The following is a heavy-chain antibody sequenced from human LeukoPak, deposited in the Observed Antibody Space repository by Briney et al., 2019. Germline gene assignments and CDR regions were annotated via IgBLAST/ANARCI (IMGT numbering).Heavy chain of an antibody. CDR2: INHSGST. D-gene: IGHD2-2*01. Sequence: SETLSLTCTVSGGSIRSSYYYWSWIRQPPGTGLEWIGEINHSGSTNYNPSLKSRVTISVDTSKNQFSLKLSSVTAADTAVYYCAGGWASCYDYWGQGTLVTVSS. J-gene: IGHJ4*02. CDR3: AGGWASCYDY. CDR1: GGSIRSSYYY. V-gene: IGHV4-39*07.